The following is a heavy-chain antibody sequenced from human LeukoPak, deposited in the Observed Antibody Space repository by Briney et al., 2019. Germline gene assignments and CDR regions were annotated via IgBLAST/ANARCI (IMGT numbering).Heavy chain of an antibody. D-gene: IGHD5-12*01. CDR3: ARVSRLRDYFDY. CDR1: VGPFRVYY. Sequence: PSKTLSLTSPSYVGPFRVYYWTGIPHPPGKGLEWIGEINHSGSTNYNPSLKSRATISVDTSKNQFSLKLSSVTAADTAVYYCARVSRLRDYFDYWGQGTLVTVSS. V-gene: IGHV4-34*01. J-gene: IGHJ4*02. CDR2: INHSGST.